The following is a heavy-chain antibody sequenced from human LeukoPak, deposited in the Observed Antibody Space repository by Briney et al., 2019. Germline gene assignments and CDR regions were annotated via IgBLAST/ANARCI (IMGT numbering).Heavy chain of an antibody. V-gene: IGHV3-66*01. J-gene: IGHJ1*01. CDR2: IYSGGST. D-gene: IGHD3-3*01. CDR3: ARGFWSGYYLSYFQH. CDR1: GFTVSSNY. Sequence: GGSLRLSCAASGFTVSSNYMSWVRQAPGKGLEWVSVIYSGGSTYYADSVKGRFTISRDNSKNTLYLQMNSLRAEDTAVYYCARGFWSGYYLSYFQHWGQGTLVTVSS.